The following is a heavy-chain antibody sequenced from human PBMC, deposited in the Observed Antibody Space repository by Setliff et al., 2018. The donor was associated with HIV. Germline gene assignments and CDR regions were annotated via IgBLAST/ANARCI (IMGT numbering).Heavy chain of an antibody. Sequence: SETLSLTCTVSGDSVTSGDYYWNWIRQPPGKGLEWVGYVYSSGSTNYNPSLKSRVTMSVDTSKNQFSLILTSVTAADTAAYYCTRGLGDQWLGSGDIDQYRYMDVWGTATTVTVSS. D-gene: IGHD6-19*01. V-gene: IGHV4-61*08. CDR2: VYSSGST. CDR3: TRGLGDQWLGSGDIDQYRYMDV. CDR1: GDSVTSGDYY. J-gene: IGHJ6*03.